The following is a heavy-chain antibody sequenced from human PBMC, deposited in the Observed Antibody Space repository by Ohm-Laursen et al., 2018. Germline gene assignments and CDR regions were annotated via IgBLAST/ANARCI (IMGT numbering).Heavy chain of an antibody. Sequence: SETLSLTCAVYGGSFSGYYWSWIRQPPGKGLEWIGEINHSGSTNYNPSLKSRVTISVDTSKNQFSLKLSSVTAADTAVYYCAKDRIAARHARGSIFDYWGQGTLVTVSS. V-gene: IGHV4-34*01. J-gene: IGHJ4*02. CDR1: GGSFSGYY. CDR2: INHSGST. D-gene: IGHD6-6*01. CDR3: AKDRIAARHARGSIFDY.